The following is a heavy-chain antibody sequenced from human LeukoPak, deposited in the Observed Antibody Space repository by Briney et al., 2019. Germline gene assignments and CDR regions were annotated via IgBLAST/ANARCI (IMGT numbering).Heavy chain of an antibody. V-gene: IGHV3-23*01. J-gene: IGHJ1*01. Sequence: GGSLRLSCAASGFTFTSHAMSWVRQAPGKGLGWVSTISGSGGNTFYADSVKGRFTISRDNSKNTLYLQMNSLRAEDTAVYYCAKGLVVVITTAEYFQHWGQGTLVTVSS. CDR3: AKGLVVVITTAEYFQH. D-gene: IGHD3-22*01. CDR2: ISGSGGNT. CDR1: GFTFTSHA.